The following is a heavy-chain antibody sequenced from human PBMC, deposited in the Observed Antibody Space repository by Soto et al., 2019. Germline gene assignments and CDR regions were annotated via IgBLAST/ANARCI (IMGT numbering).Heavy chain of an antibody. CDR2: INAGNGNT. J-gene: IGHJ5*02. Sequence: ASVKVSCKASGYTFTSYAMHWVRQAPGQRLEWMGWINAGNGNTKYSQKFQGRVTITRDTSASTAYMELSSLRSEDTAVYYCAREFKGITMVRGVTNWFDPWGQGTLVTVSS. CDR3: AREFKGITMVRGVTNWFDP. D-gene: IGHD3-10*01. V-gene: IGHV1-3*01. CDR1: GYTFTSYA.